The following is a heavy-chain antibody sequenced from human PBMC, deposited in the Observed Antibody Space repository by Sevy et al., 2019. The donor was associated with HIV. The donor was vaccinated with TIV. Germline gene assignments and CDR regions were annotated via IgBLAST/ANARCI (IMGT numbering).Heavy chain of an antibody. Sequence: SETLSLTCAVYGGSFSGYYWSWIRQPPGKGLEWIGEINHSGSTNYNPSLKSRVTISVDTSKNQFSLKLSSVTAADTAVYYCARGEEAYGMDVWGHGTTVTVSS. CDR1: GGSFSGYY. V-gene: IGHV4-34*01. J-gene: IGHJ6*02. CDR2: INHSGST. CDR3: ARGEEAYGMDV.